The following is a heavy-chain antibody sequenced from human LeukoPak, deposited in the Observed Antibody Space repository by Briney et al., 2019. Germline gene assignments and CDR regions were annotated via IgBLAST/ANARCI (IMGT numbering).Heavy chain of an antibody. CDR2: IYYSGYT. Sequence: KPSETPSLTCTVSGASISSYYWSWIRQPPGKGLGYIGYIYYSGYTTYNPSLKSRVTISLDTSRNKFSLKLSSVTAADTAVYYCARGQVYFDYWGQGTLVTVSS. CDR3: ARGQVYFDY. CDR1: GASISSYY. V-gene: IGHV4-59*01. J-gene: IGHJ4*02.